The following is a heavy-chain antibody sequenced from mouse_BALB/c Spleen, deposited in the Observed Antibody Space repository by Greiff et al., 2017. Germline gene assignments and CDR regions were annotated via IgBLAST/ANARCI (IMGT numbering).Heavy chain of an antibody. V-gene: IGHV1S127*01. Sequence: QVQLQQPGAELVKPGASVKMSCKASGYTFTSYWMHWVKQRPGQGLEWIGVIDPSDSYTSYNQKFKGKATLTVDTSSSTAYMQLSSLTSEDSAVYYCTRGYGSSYAMDYWGQGTSVTVSS. CDR3: TRGYGSSYAMDY. J-gene: IGHJ4*01. CDR2: IDPSDSYT. CDR1: GYTFTSYW. D-gene: IGHD1-1*01.